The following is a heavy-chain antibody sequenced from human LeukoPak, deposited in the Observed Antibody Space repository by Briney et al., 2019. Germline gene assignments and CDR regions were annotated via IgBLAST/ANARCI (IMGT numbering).Heavy chain of an antibody. CDR2: ISGSGSST. Sequence: PGGSLRLSCAASGFTFSSYSMNWVRQAPGKGLEWVSAISGSGSSTYYADSVKGRFTISRDNSKNTLYLQMNSLRAEDTAVYYCARGEGGIAAAGTDFWGQGTLVTASS. CDR1: GFTFSSYS. CDR3: ARGEGGIAAAGTDF. V-gene: IGHV3-23*01. D-gene: IGHD6-13*01. J-gene: IGHJ4*02.